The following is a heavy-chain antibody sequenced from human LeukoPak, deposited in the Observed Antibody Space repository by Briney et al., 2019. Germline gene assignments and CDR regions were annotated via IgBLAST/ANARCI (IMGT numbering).Heavy chain of an antibody. CDR1: GFTFSSYA. J-gene: IGHJ4*02. V-gene: IGHV3-23*01. CDR2: ISGSGGST. D-gene: IGHD6-13*01. CDR3: AKHSRCWLYFDY. Sequence: SGGSLRLSCAASGFTFSSYAMSWVRQAPGKGLEWVSAISGSGGSTYYADSVKGRFTISRDNSKNTLYLQMNSLRAEDTAVYYCAKHSRCWLYFDYWGQGTLVTVSS.